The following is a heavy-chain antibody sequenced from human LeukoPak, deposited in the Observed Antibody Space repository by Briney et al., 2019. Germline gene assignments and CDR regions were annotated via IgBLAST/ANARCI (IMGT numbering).Heavy chain of an antibody. J-gene: IGHJ5*02. CDR3: ARDFEGFDP. CDR2: ISAYNGNT. CDR1: GGTFSSYA. Sequence: GASVKVSCEASGGTFSSYAISWVRQAPGQGLEWMGWISAYNGNTNYAQKLQGRVTMTTDTSTSTAYMELRSLRSDDTAVYYCARDFEGFDPWGQGTLVTVSS. V-gene: IGHV1-18*01.